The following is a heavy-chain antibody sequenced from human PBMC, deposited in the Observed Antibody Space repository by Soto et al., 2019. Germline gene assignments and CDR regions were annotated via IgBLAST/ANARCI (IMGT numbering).Heavy chain of an antibody. CDR2: INPNSGGT. J-gene: IGHJ3*02. V-gene: IGHV1-2*02. Sequence: ASVKVSCKASGYTFTGYYMHWVRQAPGQGLEWMGWINPNSGGTNYARKFQGRVTMTRDTSISTAYMELSRLRSDDTAVYYCARDTMIVVVTRPDAFDIWGQGTMVTVSS. CDR1: GYTFTGYY. CDR3: ARDTMIVVVTRPDAFDI. D-gene: IGHD3-22*01.